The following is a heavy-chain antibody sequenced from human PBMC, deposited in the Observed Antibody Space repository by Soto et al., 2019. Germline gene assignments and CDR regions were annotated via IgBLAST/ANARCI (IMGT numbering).Heavy chain of an antibody. Sequence: QITLKESGPTLVKPTQTLTLTCTFSGFSLSTSGVGVGWIRQPPGKALEWLALIYWDDDKRYSPSLESRLTITKDTSKNQVLLTMTNMDPVDTATYYCAHSLGYDSSANRFDHWGQGTLVTVSS. CDR1: GFSLSTSGVG. D-gene: IGHD3-22*01. V-gene: IGHV2-5*02. CDR3: AHSLGYDSSANRFDH. CDR2: IYWDDDK. J-gene: IGHJ5*02.